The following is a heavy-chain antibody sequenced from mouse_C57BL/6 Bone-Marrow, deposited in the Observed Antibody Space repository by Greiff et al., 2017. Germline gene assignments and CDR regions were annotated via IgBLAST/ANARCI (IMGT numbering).Heavy chain of an antibody. Sequence: EVQVVESGGGLVKPGGSLKLSCAASGFTFSSYAMSWVRQTPEKRLEWVATISDGGSYTYYPDNVKGRFTISRDNAKNNLYLQMSHLKSEDTAMYYCARGGYGYGPYAMDYWGQGTSVTVSS. J-gene: IGHJ4*01. CDR3: ARGGYGYGPYAMDY. CDR1: GFTFSSYA. CDR2: ISDGGSYT. V-gene: IGHV5-4*01. D-gene: IGHD2-2*01.